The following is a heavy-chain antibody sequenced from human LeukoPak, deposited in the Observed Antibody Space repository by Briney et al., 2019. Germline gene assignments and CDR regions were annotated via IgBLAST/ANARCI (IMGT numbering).Heavy chain of an antibody. J-gene: IGHJ5*02. D-gene: IGHD2-2*01. CDR1: GGSIRSGGYY. CDR2: IYYSGST. Sequence: PSQTLSLTCTVSGGSIRSGGYYWRWLRQHPGKALEWIGYIYYSGSTYYNPSLKSRVTISADTSKNQFSLKLSSVTAADTAVYYCATFLGYCSSTSCYHFHPSGWFDPWGQGTRVTVSS. V-gene: IGHV4-31*03. CDR3: ATFLGYCSSTSCYHFHPSGWFDP.